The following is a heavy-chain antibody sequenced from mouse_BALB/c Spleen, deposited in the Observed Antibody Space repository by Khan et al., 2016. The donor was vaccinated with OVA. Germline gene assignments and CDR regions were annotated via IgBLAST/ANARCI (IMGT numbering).Heavy chain of an antibody. V-gene: IGHV5-17*02. Sequence: EVQLQESGGGLVQSGGSRKLPCAASGFTFTSYGMHWIRQAPEKGLEWVAYISSDSNTIYYADTVKGRFTISRDNPKNTLFLQMTSLRSGDTAMYFCATSYFYGYYFDYWGQGTTLTVSS. CDR2: ISSDSNTI. CDR1: GFTFTSYG. J-gene: IGHJ2*01. D-gene: IGHD1-1*01. CDR3: ATSYFYGYYFDY.